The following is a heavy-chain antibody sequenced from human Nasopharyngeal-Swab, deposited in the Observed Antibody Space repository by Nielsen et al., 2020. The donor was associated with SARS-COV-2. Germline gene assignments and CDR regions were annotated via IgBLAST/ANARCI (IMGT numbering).Heavy chain of an antibody. CDR1: GFTFDDYT. CDR3: AKASISSGWD. Sequence: GGSLRLSCAASGFTFDDYTMHWVRQAPGKGLEWVSLISWDGGSIYYADSVKGRFTISRDNSKNSLYLQMNSLRTEDTALYYCAKASISSGWDWGQGTLVTVSS. D-gene: IGHD6-19*01. J-gene: IGHJ4*02. V-gene: IGHV3-43*01. CDR2: ISWDGGSI.